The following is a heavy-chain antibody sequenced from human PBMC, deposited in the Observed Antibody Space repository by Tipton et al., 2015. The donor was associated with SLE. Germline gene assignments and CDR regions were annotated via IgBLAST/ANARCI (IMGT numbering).Heavy chain of an antibody. D-gene: IGHD2-8*01. Sequence: TLSLTCSVSGISIIGYYWTWIRQPPGKGLEWIGEINHSGSTNYNPSLESRVTISVDTSKNQFSLQLTSVTAADTAIYYCARESFTNDFYYYMDVWGKGTTVTVSS. CDR2: INHSGST. V-gene: IGHV4-34*01. CDR3: ARESFTNDFYYYMDV. CDR1: GISIIGYY. J-gene: IGHJ6*03.